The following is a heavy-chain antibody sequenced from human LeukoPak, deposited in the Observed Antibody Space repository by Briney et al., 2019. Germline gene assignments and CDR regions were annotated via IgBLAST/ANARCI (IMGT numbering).Heavy chain of an antibody. CDR2: IWYDGSNK. J-gene: IGHJ4*02. CDR3: ARDTYYDSSGAHFDY. CDR1: GFTFSSYG. D-gene: IGHD3-22*01. V-gene: IGHV3-33*01. Sequence: GRSLRLSCAASGFTFSSYGMHWVRQAPGKGLEWVAVIWYDGSNKYYADSVKGRFTISRDNSKNTLYLQMNSLRAEDTAVYYCARDTYYDSSGAHFDYWGQGTLVTVSS.